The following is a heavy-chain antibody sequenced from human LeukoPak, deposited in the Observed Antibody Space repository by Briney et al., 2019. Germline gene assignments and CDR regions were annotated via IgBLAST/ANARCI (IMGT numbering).Heavy chain of an antibody. D-gene: IGHD3-10*01. CDR2: LYSDGST. J-gene: IGHJ4*02. Sequence: GGSLRLSCAASGYTVSSNYMSWVRQAPGKGLEWVSVLYSDGSTFYADSVRGRITISRDNSKNTLYLQMNSLRAEDTALYYCASGTPMAQGVIFAYWGQGTLVTVSS. V-gene: IGHV3-53*01. CDR1: GYTVSSNY. CDR3: ASGTPMAQGVIFAY.